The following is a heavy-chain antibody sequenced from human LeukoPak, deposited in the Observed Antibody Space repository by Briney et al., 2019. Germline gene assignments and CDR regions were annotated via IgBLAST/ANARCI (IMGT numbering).Heavy chain of an antibody. CDR3: VKDSSSGSYFDY. D-gene: IGHD3-10*01. Sequence: GGSLRLSCVASGFIFSNYAMNWVRQAPGKGLEWVSVITGSDGTTYYADSVRGRFTISRDNSRNTLHLQMSSLRVEDTAVYYCVKDSSSGSYFDYWGQGTLVTVSS. V-gene: IGHV3-23*01. CDR1: GFIFSNYA. CDR2: ITGSDGTT. J-gene: IGHJ4*02.